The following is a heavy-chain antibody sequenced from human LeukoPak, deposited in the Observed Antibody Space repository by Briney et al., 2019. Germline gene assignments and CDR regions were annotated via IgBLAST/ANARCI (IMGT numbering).Heavy chain of an antibody. CDR1: GGSISSYY. CDR3: AGHHPRNTVDF. CDR2: ISDIGSI. V-gene: IGHV4-59*08. Sequence: PSETLSLTCTVSGGSISSYYWSWIRQPPGKGLEWIAYISDIGSINYNPSLTSRVTISLDTSKNQSSLKLSSVTAADTAVYYCAGHHPRNTVDFWGQGTLVSVSS. D-gene: IGHD2/OR15-2a*01. J-gene: IGHJ4*02.